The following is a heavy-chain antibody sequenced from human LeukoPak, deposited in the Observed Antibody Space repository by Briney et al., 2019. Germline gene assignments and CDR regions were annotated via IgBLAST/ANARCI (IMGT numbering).Heavy chain of an antibody. CDR2: INHSGST. J-gene: IGHJ4*02. CDR3: ARGPDLYYFDY. D-gene: IGHD3-16*01. CDR1: GGSLNGYY. Sequence: SETLSLTCAVYGGSLNGYYWSWIRQPPGKGLEWIGEINHSGSTNYNPSLKSRVTISVDTSKNQFSLKLSSVTAADTAVYYCARGPDLYYFDYWGQGTLVTVSS. V-gene: IGHV4-34*01.